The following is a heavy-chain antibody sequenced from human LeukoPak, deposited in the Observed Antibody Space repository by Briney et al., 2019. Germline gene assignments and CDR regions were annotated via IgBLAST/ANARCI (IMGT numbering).Heavy chain of an antibody. Sequence: GRSLRLSCAASGFTFSSYAMHWVRQAPGKGLEWVAVISYDGSNKYYADSVKGRFTISRDNSKNTLYLQMNSLRAEDTAVYYCAKDQAVAGSDYYYGMDVWGQGTTVTVSS. V-gene: IGHV3-30-3*01. CDR3: AKDQAVAGSDYYYGMDV. CDR1: GFTFSSYA. D-gene: IGHD6-19*01. J-gene: IGHJ6*02. CDR2: ISYDGSNK.